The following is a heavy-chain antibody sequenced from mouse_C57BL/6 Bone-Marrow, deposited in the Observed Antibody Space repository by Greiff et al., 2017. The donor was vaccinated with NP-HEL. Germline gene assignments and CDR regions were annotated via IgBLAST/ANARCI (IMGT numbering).Heavy chain of an antibody. V-gene: IGHV1-74*01. CDR1: GYTFTSYW. D-gene: IGHD2-4*01. CDR3: ARGIIYYDYERYFVV. Sequence: QVQLQQPGAELVKPGASVKVSCKASGYTFTSYWMHWVKQRPGQGLEWIGRIHPSDSDTNYNQKFKGKATLTVDKSPSTAYMQLSSLTSEDSAVYYCARGIIYYDYERYFVVWGTGTTVTVSS. CDR2: IHPSDSDT. J-gene: IGHJ1*03.